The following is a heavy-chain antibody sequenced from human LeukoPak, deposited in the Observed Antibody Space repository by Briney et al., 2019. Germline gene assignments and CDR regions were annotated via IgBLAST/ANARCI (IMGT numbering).Heavy chain of an antibody. CDR2: INHSGST. Sequence: PSETLSLTCAVYGGSFSGYYWIWIRQPPGKGLEGIGEINHSGSTNYNPSLKSRVTISVDTSKNQFSLKLSSVTAADTAVYYCARGQEYSSPFDYWGQGNLVTVSS. J-gene: IGHJ4*02. D-gene: IGHD6-6*01. CDR1: GGSFSGYY. CDR3: ARGQEYSSPFDY. V-gene: IGHV4-34*01.